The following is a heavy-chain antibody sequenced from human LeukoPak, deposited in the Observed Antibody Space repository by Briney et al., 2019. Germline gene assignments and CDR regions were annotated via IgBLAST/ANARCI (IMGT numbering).Heavy chain of an antibody. CDR3: AKGSSSWSTYWFDP. Sequence: PGGSLRLSCAASGFTFSSYAMSWVRQAPGKGLEWVSAISGSGGSTYYADSVKGRFTISRDNSKSTLYLQMNSLRAEDTAVYYCAKGSSSWSTYWFDPWGQGTLVTVSS. J-gene: IGHJ5*02. D-gene: IGHD6-13*01. V-gene: IGHV3-23*01. CDR1: GFTFSSYA. CDR2: ISGSGGST.